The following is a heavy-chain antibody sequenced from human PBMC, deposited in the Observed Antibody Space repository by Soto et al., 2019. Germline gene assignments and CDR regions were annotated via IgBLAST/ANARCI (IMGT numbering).Heavy chain of an antibody. Sequence: QVQLVQSGAEVKKPGASVRVSCNASGYTFSNYYMHWVRQAPGQGHEWMGIINPSGGSTTYAQKFQGRVTMTRDTSTSTVYMELSSLRSEDTAVYYCARYDYNGYYFDYWGQGTLVTVSS. J-gene: IGHJ4*02. CDR3: ARYDYNGYYFDY. CDR2: INPSGGST. V-gene: IGHV1-46*01. CDR1: GYTFSNYY. D-gene: IGHD4-4*01.